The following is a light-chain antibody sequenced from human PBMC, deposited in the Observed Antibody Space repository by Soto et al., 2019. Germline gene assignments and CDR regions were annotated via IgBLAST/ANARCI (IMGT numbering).Light chain of an antibody. J-gene: IGLJ2*01. CDR2: DVS. Sequence: QSALTQPASVSGSPGQSITISCTGTSSDVGGYNYVSWYQQHPGKAPKLMIYDVSNRPSGVSNRFSGSKSGNTASLTISGLQAEDEADYYCSSYTRSFHVVFGGGTKVTVL. CDR3: SSYTRSFHVV. V-gene: IGLV2-14*01. CDR1: SSDVGGYNY.